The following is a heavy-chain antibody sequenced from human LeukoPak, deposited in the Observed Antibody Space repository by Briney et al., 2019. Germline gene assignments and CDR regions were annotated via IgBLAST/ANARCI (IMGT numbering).Heavy chain of an antibody. CDR2: ISGTGAVT. Sequence: GGSLRLSCAASGFTFSIYSMSWVRQAPGKGLEWVSIISGTGAVTFYADSLKGRFTISRDNSKNTLYLQMNSLRAEDTAVYYRAKLMFAHSYYGMDVWGQGTTVTVSS. D-gene: IGHD3-10*02. CDR3: AKLMFAHSYYGMDV. J-gene: IGHJ6*02. V-gene: IGHV3-23*01. CDR1: GFTFSIYS.